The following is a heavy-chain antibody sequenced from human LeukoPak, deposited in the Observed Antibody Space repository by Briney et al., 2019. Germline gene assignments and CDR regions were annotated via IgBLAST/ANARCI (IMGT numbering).Heavy chain of an antibody. V-gene: IGHV4-34*01. CDR3: VTRSELYSYYYMDV. Sequence: SETLSLTCAVYGGSFSGYYWSWIRQPPGKGLEWIGEINHSGSTNYNPSLKSRVTISAETTKNQSSLLLSSVTAADTAVYYCVTRSELYSYYYMDVWGKGTTVTISS. CDR1: GGSFSGYY. J-gene: IGHJ6*03. CDR2: INHSGST. D-gene: IGHD1-26*01.